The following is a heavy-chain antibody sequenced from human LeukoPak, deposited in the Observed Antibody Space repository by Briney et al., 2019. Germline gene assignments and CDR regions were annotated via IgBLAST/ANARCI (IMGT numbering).Heavy chain of an antibody. CDR1: GGSISSYY. Sequence: SETLSLTCTVSGGSISSYYWSWIRQPPGKGLEWIGYTYYSGSTNYNPSLKSRVTISVDTSKNQFSLKLSSVTAADTAVYYCARGTRELLDYWGQGTLVTVSS. D-gene: IGHD1-26*01. CDR3: ARGTRELLDY. V-gene: IGHV4-59*01. J-gene: IGHJ4*02. CDR2: TYYSGST.